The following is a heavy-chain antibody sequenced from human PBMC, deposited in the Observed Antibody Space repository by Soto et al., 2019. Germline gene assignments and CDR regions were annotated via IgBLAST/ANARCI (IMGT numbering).Heavy chain of an antibody. V-gene: IGHV1-69*01. D-gene: IGHD2-2*01. CDR1: GGTFSSYA. Sequence: QVQLVQSGAEVTKPGSSVKVSCKASGGTFSSYAISWVRQAPGQGLEWMGGIIPISGTANYAQKFQGRVTITAEESTSTAYMELSSLRSEDTAVYYCARSQGSSTSLEIYYYYYYGMDVWGEGTTVTVSS. CDR2: IIPISGTA. J-gene: IGHJ6*04. CDR3: ARSQGSSTSLEIYYYYYYGMDV.